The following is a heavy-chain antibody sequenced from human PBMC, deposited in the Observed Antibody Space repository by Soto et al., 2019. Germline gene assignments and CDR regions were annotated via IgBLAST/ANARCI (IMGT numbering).Heavy chain of an antibody. D-gene: IGHD2-15*01. CDR3: AREGWPLLQTGMDV. CDR1: GFTFRSYS. CDR2: ISSSNRTI. V-gene: IGHV3-48*02. Sequence: GGSLRLSCAASGFTFRSYSMNWVRQAPGKGLEWVSYISSSNRTINYADSVKGRFIISRDNAKNSLYLQMHSLRDEDTAVYYCAREGWPLLQTGMDVWGQGATVTVSS. J-gene: IGHJ6*02.